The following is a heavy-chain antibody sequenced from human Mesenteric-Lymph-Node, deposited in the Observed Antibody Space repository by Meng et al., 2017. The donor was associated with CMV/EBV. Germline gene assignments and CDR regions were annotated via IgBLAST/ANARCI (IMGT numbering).Heavy chain of an antibody. CDR1: GFTFSSYA. CDR3: ARDRVNRYYYYGMDV. Sequence: GGSLRLSCAASGFTFSSYAMSWVRQAPGEGLEWVSSITNLGRSTSYADSVKGRFTISRDNSKNTLYLQMNSLRAEDTAVYYCARDRVNRYYYYGMDVWGQGTTVTVSS. J-gene: IGHJ6*02. V-gene: IGHV3-23*01. CDR2: ITNLGRST. D-gene: IGHD1-14*01.